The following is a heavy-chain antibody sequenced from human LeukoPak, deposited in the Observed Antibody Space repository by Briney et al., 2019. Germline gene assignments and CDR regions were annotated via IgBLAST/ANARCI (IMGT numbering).Heavy chain of an antibody. V-gene: IGHV3-23*01. Sequence: GGSLRLSCAASGFIFSNYAMNWVRQAPGKGLEWVSLIIGSSGSTFYVDSVKGRFTISRDISKNTLYLQMNSLRDEDPAVYYCAKGGYDYVEIGYFDYWGQGSLVTVSS. J-gene: IGHJ4*02. CDR1: GFIFSNYA. CDR2: IIGSSGST. CDR3: AKGGYDYVEIGYFDY. D-gene: IGHD5-12*01.